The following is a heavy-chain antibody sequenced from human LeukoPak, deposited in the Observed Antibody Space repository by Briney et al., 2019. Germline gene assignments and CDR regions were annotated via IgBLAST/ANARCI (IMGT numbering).Heavy chain of an antibody. Sequence: ASVKVSCKASGYTFTGYYMHWVRQAPGQGLEWMGWINPNSGGTNYAQKFQGRVTMTRDTSISTAYMELSRLRSDDTAVYYCARVTRLYYYYYMDVWGKGTTVTVSS. J-gene: IGHJ6*03. V-gene: IGHV1-2*02. CDR1: GYTFTGYY. CDR3: ARVTRLYYYYYMDV. CDR2: INPNSGGT.